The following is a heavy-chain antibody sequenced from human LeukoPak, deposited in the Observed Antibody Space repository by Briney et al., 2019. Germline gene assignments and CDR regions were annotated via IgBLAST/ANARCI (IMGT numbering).Heavy chain of an antibody. CDR1: GGTFSSYA. J-gene: IGHJ4*02. CDR3: AGPPGATSFDY. Sequence: GASVKVSCTASGGTFSSYAISWVRQAPGQGLEWMGGIIPIFGTANYAQKFQGRVTITADESTSTAYMELSSLRSEDTAVYYCAGPPGATSFDYWGQGTLVTVSS. D-gene: IGHD1-26*01. V-gene: IGHV1-69*13. CDR2: IIPIFGTA.